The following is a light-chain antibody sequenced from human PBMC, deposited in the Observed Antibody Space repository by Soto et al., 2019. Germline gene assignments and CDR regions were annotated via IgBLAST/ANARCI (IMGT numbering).Light chain of an antibody. CDR3: CSYAGPHTRYV. CDR1: TSDVGNYNP. V-gene: IGLV2-23*02. Sequence: QSVLTQPASVSGSPGQSITISCTGTTSDVGNYNPVSWYQHHPGKAPKLIIYDVSERPSGVSNRFSASKSGNTASLTISGLQAEDEADYYCCSYAGPHTRYVFGTGTKVTVL. J-gene: IGLJ1*01. CDR2: DVS.